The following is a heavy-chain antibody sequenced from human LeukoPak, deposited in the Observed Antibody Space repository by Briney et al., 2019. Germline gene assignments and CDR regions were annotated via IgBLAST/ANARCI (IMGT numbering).Heavy chain of an antibody. CDR1: GGSVSSGDYY. CDR2: IYYIGCT. J-gene: IGHJ4*02. V-gene: IGHV4-30-4*08. CDR3: ARKMRWLRALDY. D-gene: IGHD5-24*01. Sequence: PSQTLSLTCTVSGGSVSSGDYYWSWIRQPPGMGLEWIGYIYYIGCTYYNPSLKSRVTISVDTSKIQFSLKLSAVTAADTAVYYCARKMRWLRALDYWGQGTLVTVSS.